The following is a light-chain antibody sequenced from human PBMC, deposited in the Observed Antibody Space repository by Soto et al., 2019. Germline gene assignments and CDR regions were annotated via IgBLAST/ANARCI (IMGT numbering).Light chain of an antibody. J-gene: IGKJ1*01. Sequence: DIQMTQSPSTLSASVGDRVTITCRASQSISSWLAWYQQKPWTAPNLLIYKASTLQGWVLSGFSGSGSGTEFTLTISSLQADDAASYYCQQYSDNCMFCQGNKVEIK. CDR2: KAS. CDR1: QSISSW. CDR3: QQYSDNCM. V-gene: IGKV1-5*03.